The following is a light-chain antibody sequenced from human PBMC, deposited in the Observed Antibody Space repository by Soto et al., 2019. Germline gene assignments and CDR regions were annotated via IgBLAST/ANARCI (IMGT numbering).Light chain of an antibody. Sequence: QLVLTQSSSASASLGSSVKLTCTLSSRHSSYIIAWHQQQPGKAPRYLMKLESSGSYNKGSGVPDRFSGSSSGADRYLTISNLQSEDEADYYCETWDSNTVVIGGGTKVTVL. CDR3: ETWDSNTVV. V-gene: IGLV4-60*03. J-gene: IGLJ2*01. CDR1: SRHSSYI. CDR2: LESSGSY.